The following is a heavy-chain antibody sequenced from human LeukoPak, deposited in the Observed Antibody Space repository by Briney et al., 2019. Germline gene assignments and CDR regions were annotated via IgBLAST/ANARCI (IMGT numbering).Heavy chain of an antibody. CDR1: GGTFSSYA. CDR3: ARTSGDIYYYYYYMDA. Sequence: SVKLSCKASGGTFSSYAINWVRQAPGQGLEWMGGIIPIFATPNYAQKFQGRVTITTDESTSTAYMELSSLRSEDTAVYYCARTSGDIYYYYYYMDAWGKGTTVTVSS. V-gene: IGHV1-69*05. D-gene: IGHD2-21*02. J-gene: IGHJ6*03. CDR2: IIPIFATP.